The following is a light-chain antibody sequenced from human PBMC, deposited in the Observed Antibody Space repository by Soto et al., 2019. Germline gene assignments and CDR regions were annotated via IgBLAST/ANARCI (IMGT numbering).Light chain of an antibody. CDR2: DVS. J-gene: IGKJ2*01. V-gene: IGKV3D-15*01. CDR3: QQYNNWPPYT. Sequence: EIVMTQSPATLSVSPGERATLSCRASQSVSSNLAWYQQRPAQAPRLLIYDVSTRATGVPTRFSGSGSGTEFTLTISSLQSEDFAVYYCQQYNNWPPYTFGQGTKLEIK. CDR1: QSVSSN.